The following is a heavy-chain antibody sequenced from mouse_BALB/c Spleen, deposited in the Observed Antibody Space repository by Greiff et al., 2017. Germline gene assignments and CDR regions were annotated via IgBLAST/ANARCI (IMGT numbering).Heavy chain of an antibody. CDR3: AREGCDGSSYRYFDV. CDR2: INPNNGGT. Sequence: VQLKQSGPELVKPGASVKIPCKASGYTFTDYNMDWVKQSLGKSLEWIGDINPNNGGTIYNQKFKGKATLTVDKSSSTAYMHLNSLTSEDSAVYYCAREGCDGSSYRYFDVWGAGTTVTVSS. J-gene: IGHJ1*01. D-gene: IGHD1-1*01. CDR1: GYTFTDYN. V-gene: IGHV1-18*01.